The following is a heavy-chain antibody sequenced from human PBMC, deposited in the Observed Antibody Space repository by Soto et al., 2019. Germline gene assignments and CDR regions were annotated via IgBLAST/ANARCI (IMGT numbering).Heavy chain of an antibody. CDR2: IYWDDDK. J-gene: IGHJ4*02. CDR1: GFSLSTSRVG. CDR3: AHDRKFGDYMDYFDS. D-gene: IGHD4-17*01. V-gene: IGHV2-5*02. Sequence: QITLKESGPTLVKPTQTLTLTCTFSGFSLSTSRVGVGWIRQPPGKALDWLALIYWDDDKRYSPSLKTRLTITKDTSKHQVVLKMTNRDPVDTATYYCAHDRKFGDYMDYFDSWGQGNLVTVSS.